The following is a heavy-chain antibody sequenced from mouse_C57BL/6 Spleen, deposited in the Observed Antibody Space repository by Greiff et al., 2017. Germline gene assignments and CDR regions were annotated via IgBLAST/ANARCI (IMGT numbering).Heavy chain of an antibody. D-gene: IGHD1-1*02. CDR2: ISNGGGST. V-gene: IGHV5-12*01. CDR1: GFTFRDYY. CDR3: ARQNYSTYAMDY. Sequence: EVQVVESGGGLVQPGGSLKLSCAASGFTFRDYYMYWVRQTPEKRLEWVAYISNGGGSTYYPDTVKGRFTISRDNAKNTLYLQMSRLKSEDTAMYYCARQNYSTYAMDYWGQGTSVTVSS. J-gene: IGHJ4*01.